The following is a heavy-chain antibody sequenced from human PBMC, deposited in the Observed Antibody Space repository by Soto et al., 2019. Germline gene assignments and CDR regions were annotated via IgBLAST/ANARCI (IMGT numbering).Heavy chain of an antibody. J-gene: IGHJ4*02. V-gene: IGHV1-3*04. CDR1: GITYTTYA. D-gene: IGHD5-12*01. CDR3: ARAISCYVT. CDR2: INTGNGTT. Sequence: QVQVVQSGAEVKKPGASVKVSCKASGITYTTYAIPWVRQAPGQGLEWMGWINTGNGTTRYSQRFQGRVTLTTDTSARNAYMDLSSLTYEDTAVYYCARAISCYVTWVQGTLITVSS.